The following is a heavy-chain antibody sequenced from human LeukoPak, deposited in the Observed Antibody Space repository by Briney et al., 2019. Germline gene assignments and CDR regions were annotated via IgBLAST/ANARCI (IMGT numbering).Heavy chain of an antibody. J-gene: IGHJ4*02. Sequence: GGSLRLSCAASGFTFSSYSMNWVRQAPGKGLEWFSSISSSSSYIDYADSVKGRFTISRDNAKNSLYLQMNSLRAEDTAVYYCASGIGSATRSGYDYWGQGTLVTVSS. CDR3: ASGIGSATRSGYDY. CDR1: GFTFSSYS. CDR2: ISSSSSYI. V-gene: IGHV3-21*01. D-gene: IGHD3-3*01.